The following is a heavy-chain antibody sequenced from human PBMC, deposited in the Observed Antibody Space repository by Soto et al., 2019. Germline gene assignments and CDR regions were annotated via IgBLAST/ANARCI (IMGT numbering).Heavy chain of an antibody. CDR1: GFTFSDYY. J-gene: IGHJ4*02. Sequence: GGSLRLSCAASGFTFSDYYMSWVRQAPGRGLEWISYSSNSGTFARYATSVKGRFSISRDNANNSLYLEMNSLRVEDTAVYYCARSGDNFNVLDYWGQGTPVTV. V-gene: IGHV3-11*06. CDR2: SSNSGTFA. D-gene: IGHD1-1*01. CDR3: ARSGDNFNVLDY.